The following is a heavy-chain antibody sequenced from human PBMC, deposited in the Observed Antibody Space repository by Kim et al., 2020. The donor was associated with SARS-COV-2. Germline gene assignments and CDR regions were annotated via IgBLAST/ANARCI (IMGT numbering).Heavy chain of an antibody. Sequence: GGSLRLSCAASGLTINSYVMTWVRQAPGKGLEWVSVISSGGDKTYYADSVRGRFTISRDNYKNTVYLQMNSLRADDTAVYYCAKARIGREPTIWGQGTL. CDR1: GLTINSYV. J-gene: IGHJ4*02. V-gene: IGHV3-23*01. CDR2: ISSGGDKT. D-gene: IGHD1-26*01. CDR3: AKARIGREPTI.